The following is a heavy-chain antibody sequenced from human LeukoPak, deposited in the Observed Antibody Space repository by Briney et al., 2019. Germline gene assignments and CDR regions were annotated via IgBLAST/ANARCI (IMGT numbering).Heavy chain of an antibody. V-gene: IGHV4-34*01. D-gene: IGHD6-19*01. Sequence: PSETLSLTCAVYGGSFSGYYWSWIRQPPGKGLEWIAEINHSGSTNYNPSLKSRVTISVDTSKNQFSLKLSSVTAADTAVYYCARGGVPYSSGWYYFDYWGQGTLVTVSS. CDR3: ARGGVPYSSGWYYFDY. CDR2: INHSGST. J-gene: IGHJ4*02. CDR1: GGSFSGYY.